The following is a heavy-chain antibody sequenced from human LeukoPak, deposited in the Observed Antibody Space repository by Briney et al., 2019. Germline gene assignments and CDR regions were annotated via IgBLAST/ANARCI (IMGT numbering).Heavy chain of an antibody. D-gene: IGHD1-26*01. CDR3: AKVGAEHDAFDI. J-gene: IGHJ3*02. CDR1: GYTFTSYY. CDR2: INPSGGST. V-gene: IGHV1-46*03. Sequence: ASVKVSCKASGYTFTSYYMHWVRQAPGQGLEWMGIINPSGGSTSYAQKFQGRVTMTRDTSTSTAYMELSSLRSEDTAVYYCAKVGAEHDAFDIWGQGTMVTVSS.